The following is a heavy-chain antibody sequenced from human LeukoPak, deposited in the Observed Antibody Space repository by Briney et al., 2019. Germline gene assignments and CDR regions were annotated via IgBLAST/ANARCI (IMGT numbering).Heavy chain of an antibody. D-gene: IGHD2-8*01. Sequence: PGRSLRLSCAASGFTFSSYAMHWVRQAPGKGLEWVAVISYDGSNKYYADSVKGRFTISRDNSKNTLYLQMNSLRAEDTAVYYCARGSGYCTNGVCYTGCMDAWGQGTTVTVSS. V-gene: IGHV3-30-3*01. CDR3: ARGSGYCTNGVCYTGCMDA. CDR2: ISYDGSNK. J-gene: IGHJ6*02. CDR1: GFTFSSYA.